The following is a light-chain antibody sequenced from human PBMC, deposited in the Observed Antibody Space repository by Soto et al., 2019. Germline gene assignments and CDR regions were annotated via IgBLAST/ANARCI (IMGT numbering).Light chain of an antibody. CDR2: AAS. Sequence: DIQMTQSPSTLSASVGDRVTTTCRASQSISSWLAWYQQKPGKAPKLLINAASSLQSGVPSRFSGSGSGTDFTLTISSLQPEDFATYYCPQDYTYPWTFGQGTKVDIK. V-gene: IGKV1-5*01. J-gene: IGKJ1*01. CDR1: QSISSW. CDR3: PQDYTYPWT.